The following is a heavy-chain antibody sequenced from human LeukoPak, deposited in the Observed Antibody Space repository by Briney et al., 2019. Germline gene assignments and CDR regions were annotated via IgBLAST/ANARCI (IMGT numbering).Heavy chain of an antibody. V-gene: IGHV4-34*01. CDR3: ARGAPAHYYDSSGYYQRGNWFDP. J-gene: IGHJ5*02. CDR2: INHSGST. CDR1: GGSFGGYY. D-gene: IGHD3-22*01. Sequence: PSETLSLACAVYGGSFGGYYWSWIRQPPGKGLEWIGEINHSGSTNYNPSLKSRVTISVDTSKNQFSLKLSSVTAADTAVYYCARGAPAHYYDSSGYYQRGNWFDPWGQGTLVTVSS.